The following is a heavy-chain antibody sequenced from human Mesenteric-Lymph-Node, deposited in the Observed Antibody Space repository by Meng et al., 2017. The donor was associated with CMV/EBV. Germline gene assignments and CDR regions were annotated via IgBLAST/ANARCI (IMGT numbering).Heavy chain of an antibody. J-gene: IGHJ5*02. CDR2: IYYSGST. V-gene: IGHV4-39*01. D-gene: IGHD3-10*01. CDR3: ARPHYYGSGSSPWFDP. CDR1: GGSISSSSYY. Sequence: PLQESGPGLVKLSETLSLTCAVPGGSISSSSYYWGWIRQPPGKGLEWIGSIYYSGSTYYNPSLKSRVTISVDTSKNQFSLKLSSVTAADTAVYYCARPHYYGSGSSPWFDPWGQGTLVTVSS.